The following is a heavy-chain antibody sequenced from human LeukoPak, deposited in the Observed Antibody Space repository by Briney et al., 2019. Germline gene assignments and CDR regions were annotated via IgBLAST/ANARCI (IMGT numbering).Heavy chain of an antibody. CDR1: GGSISSYY. J-gene: IGHJ4*02. Sequence: PSETLSLTCTVSGGSISSYYLSWIRQPPGKGLEWIGYIYYSGSTNYNPSLKSRVTISVDTSKNQFSLKLSSVTAADTAVYYCARRTVAGAPFDYWGQGTLVTVSS. V-gene: IGHV4-59*01. D-gene: IGHD6-19*01. CDR2: IYYSGST. CDR3: ARRTVAGAPFDY.